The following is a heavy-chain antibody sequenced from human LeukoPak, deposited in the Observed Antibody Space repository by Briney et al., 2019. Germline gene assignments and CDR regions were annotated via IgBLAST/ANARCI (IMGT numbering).Heavy chain of an antibody. CDR3: AKASLEELGGGFDI. CDR1: GFTFDDYA. CDR2: ISWNSGSI. J-gene: IGHJ3*02. Sequence: GGSLRLSCAASGFTFDDYAMQWVRQAPGKGLEWVSGISWNSGSIGYADSVKGRFTISRDNAKNSLYLQMNSLRAEDMALYYCAKASLEELGGGFDIWGQGTMVTVSS. V-gene: IGHV3-9*03. D-gene: IGHD1/OR15-1a*01.